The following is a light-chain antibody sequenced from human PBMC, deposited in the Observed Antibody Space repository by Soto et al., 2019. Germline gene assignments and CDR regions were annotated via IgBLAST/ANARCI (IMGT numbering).Light chain of an antibody. V-gene: IGKV3-20*01. CDR1: QSVSSTY. J-gene: IGKJ4*01. CDR3: QHYGNSQLT. Sequence: EVVLTKSPGTLSLSPGERATLSCRASQSVSSTYLDWYQQKPGQPPRLLIFGASSRASGISDRFSGSGSGTDFTLTISRLEPEDYAVYYCQHYGNSQLTFGGGTKVEIK. CDR2: GAS.